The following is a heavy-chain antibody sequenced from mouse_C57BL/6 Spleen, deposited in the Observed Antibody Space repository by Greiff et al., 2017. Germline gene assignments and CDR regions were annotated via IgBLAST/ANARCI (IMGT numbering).Heavy chain of an antibody. V-gene: IGHV1-52*01. CDR3: ARRGYYGSSSHWYFDV. CDR2: IDPSDSET. J-gene: IGHJ1*03. CDR1: GYTFTSYW. Sequence: QVQLQQPGAELVRPGSSVKLSCKASGYTFTSYWMHWVKQRPIQGLEWIGNIDPSDSETHYNQKFKDKATLTVDKSSSTAYMQLSSLTSEDSAVYYCARRGYYGSSSHWYFDVWGTGTTVTVSS. D-gene: IGHD1-1*01.